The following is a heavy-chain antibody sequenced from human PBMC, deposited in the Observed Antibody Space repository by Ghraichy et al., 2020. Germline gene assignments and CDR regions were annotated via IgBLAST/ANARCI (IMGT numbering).Heavy chain of an antibody. D-gene: IGHD1-1*01. V-gene: IGHV4-39*01. CDR1: GGSISSSSYY. J-gene: IGHJ4*02. CDR2: IYYSGST. Sequence: GSLRLSCTVSGGSISSSSYYWGWIRQPPGKGLEWIGSIYYSGSTYYNPSLKSRVTISVDTSKNQFSLKLSSVTAADTAVYYCARHELDFDYWGQGTLVTVSS. CDR3: ARHELDFDY.